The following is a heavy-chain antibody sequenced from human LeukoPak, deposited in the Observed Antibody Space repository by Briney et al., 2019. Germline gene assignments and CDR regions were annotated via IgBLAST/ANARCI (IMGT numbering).Heavy chain of an antibody. CDR3: AKGVWLPYYFDY. CDR2: ISGSGGST. D-gene: IGHD5-12*01. Sequence: GGSLRLSCAASGFTFNNYGMSWVRQAPGKGLEWVSAISGSGGSTYYADSVKGRFTISRDNSKNTLYLQMNSLRAEDTAVYYCAKGVWLPYYFDYWGQGTLVTVSS. J-gene: IGHJ4*02. CDR1: GFTFNNYG. V-gene: IGHV3-23*01.